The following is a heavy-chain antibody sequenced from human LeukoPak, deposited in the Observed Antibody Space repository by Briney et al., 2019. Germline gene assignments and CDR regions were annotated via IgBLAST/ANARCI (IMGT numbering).Heavy chain of an antibody. V-gene: IGHV1-18*01. J-gene: IGHJ4*02. CDR2: ISAYNVDT. D-gene: IGHD5-18*01. CDR1: GYTFTTSV. CDR3: ARATYSYVLNFDY. Sequence: APVKVSCKAFGYTFTTSVIIWVRQAPGHGLEWMGWISAYNVDTNYAQKPQCRVTMTTDTYTSTVHMELRRLRSDDTAVYYCARATYSYVLNFDYWGQGTLVTVSS.